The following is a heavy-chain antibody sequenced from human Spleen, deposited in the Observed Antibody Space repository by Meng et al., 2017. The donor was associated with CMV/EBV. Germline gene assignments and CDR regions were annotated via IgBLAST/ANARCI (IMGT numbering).Heavy chain of an antibody. CDR1: GFTFSSYA. V-gene: IGHV3-23*03. J-gene: IGHJ4*02. CDR2: IYSGGSTT. Sequence: GGSLRLSCAASGFTFSSYAMSWVRQAPGKGLEWVSVIYSGGSTTYYADSVKGRFTISRDNSKNTLYLQMNSLRAEDTAVYYCAKIPYSSSPFYFDYWGQGTLVTVSS. D-gene: IGHD6-13*01. CDR3: AKIPYSSSPFYFDY.